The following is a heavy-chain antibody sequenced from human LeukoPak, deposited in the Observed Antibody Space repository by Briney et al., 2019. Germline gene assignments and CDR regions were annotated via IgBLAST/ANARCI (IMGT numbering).Heavy chain of an antibody. CDR1: GGSISSSNW. Sequence: SETLSLTCAVSGGSISSSNWWSWVRQPPGKGLEWIGEIYHSGSTNYNPSLKSRVTISVDKSKNQFSLKLSSVTAADTAVYYCARRGQDSSSPLTPWGQGTLVTVSS. V-gene: IGHV4-4*02. J-gene: IGHJ5*02. CDR2: IYHSGST. D-gene: IGHD6-6*01. CDR3: ARRGQDSSSPLTP.